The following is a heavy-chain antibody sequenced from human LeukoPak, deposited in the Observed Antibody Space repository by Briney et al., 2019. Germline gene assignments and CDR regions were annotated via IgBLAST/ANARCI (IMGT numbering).Heavy chain of an antibody. CDR3: ASSYFYDGPRYFDY. J-gene: IGHJ4*02. D-gene: IGHD3-22*01. V-gene: IGHV4-59*08. CDR1: GGSITSYY. Sequence: PSETLSLTCTVSGGSITSYYWAWIRQPPGKGLEYIGYIYYTGSTNSNPSLKSRVTISLDMSKNQFSLKLNSVTAADTAMYYCASSYFYDGPRYFDYWGLGGLVTVSS. CDR2: IYYTGST.